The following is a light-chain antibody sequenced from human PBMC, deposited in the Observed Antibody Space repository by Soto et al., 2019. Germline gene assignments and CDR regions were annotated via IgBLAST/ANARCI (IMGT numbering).Light chain of an antibody. CDR1: SSNIGSNT. CDR2: SNN. J-gene: IGLJ2*01. V-gene: IGLV1-44*01. CDR3: AAWDDSLNGVV. Sequence: QPVLTQPPSASGTPGQRVTISCSGSSSNIGSNTVNWYQQLPGTAPKLLIYSNNQRPSGVPDRFSGSKSGTSASLAISGLQAEDEADYYCAAWDDSLNGVVFGGGTKLPVL.